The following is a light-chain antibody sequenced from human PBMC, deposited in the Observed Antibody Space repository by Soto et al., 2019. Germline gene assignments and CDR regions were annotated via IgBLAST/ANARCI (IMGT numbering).Light chain of an antibody. CDR1: QSVSSH. J-gene: IGKJ3*01. CDR3: QQRSNWPLVT. CDR2: DAS. Sequence: EIVLTQSPATLSLSPGERATLSCRASQSVSSHLAWYQQKPGQAPRLLIYDASNRATGIPARFSGSGSGTDFTLTISSLEPEDFAVYYCQQRSNWPLVTFGPGTKVDIK. V-gene: IGKV3-11*01.